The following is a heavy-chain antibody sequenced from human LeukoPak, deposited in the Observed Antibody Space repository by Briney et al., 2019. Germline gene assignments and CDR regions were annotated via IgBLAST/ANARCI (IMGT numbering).Heavy chain of an antibody. CDR1: GESFSGYY. D-gene: IGHD6-19*01. CDR2: INHSGST. Sequence: PSETLSLTCAVYGESFSGYYWSWIRQPPGKGLEWIGEINHSGSTNYNPSLKSRVTISVDTSKNQFSLKLSSVTAADTAVYYCASRHQWLVRFDYWGQGTLVTVSS. J-gene: IGHJ4*02. CDR3: ASRHQWLVRFDY. V-gene: IGHV4-34*01.